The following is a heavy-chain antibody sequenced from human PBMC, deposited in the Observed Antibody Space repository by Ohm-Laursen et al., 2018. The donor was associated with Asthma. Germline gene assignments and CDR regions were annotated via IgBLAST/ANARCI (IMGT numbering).Heavy chain of an antibody. Sequence: SLRLSCTASGFSFDDYAMHWVRQGPGKGLEWFSGISWNSGSIGYADSVKGRFSISRDNAKNSLDLQMNSLRAEDTALYYCAKDRAAGSLTYYYGMDVWGQGTTVTVSS. CDR3: AKDRAAGSLTYYYGMDV. J-gene: IGHJ6*02. V-gene: IGHV3-9*01. CDR1: GFSFDDYA. CDR2: ISWNSGSI. D-gene: IGHD6-13*01.